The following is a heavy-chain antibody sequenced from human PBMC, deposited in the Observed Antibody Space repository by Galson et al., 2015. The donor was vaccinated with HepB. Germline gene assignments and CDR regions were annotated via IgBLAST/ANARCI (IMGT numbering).Heavy chain of an antibody. V-gene: IGHV5-51*03. CDR2: IYPGDSDT. J-gene: IGHJ4*02. D-gene: IGHD3-10*01. CDR3: ARRYNLWFGEFLGYYFDY. Sequence: QSGAEVKKPGESLTISCKGSGYSFTSYWIGWVRQMPGKGLEWMGIIYPGDSDTRYSPSFQGQVTISADKSISTAYLQWSSLKASDTAMYYCARRYNLWFGEFLGYYFDYWGQGTLVTVSS. CDR1: GYSFTSYW.